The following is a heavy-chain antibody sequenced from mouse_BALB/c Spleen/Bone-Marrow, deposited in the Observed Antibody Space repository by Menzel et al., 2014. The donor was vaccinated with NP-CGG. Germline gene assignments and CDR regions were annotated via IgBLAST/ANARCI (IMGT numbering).Heavy chain of an antibody. D-gene: IGHD2-4*01. V-gene: IGHV1-67*01. CDR2: ISTYSGNT. CDR3: ARGICYDSTWFAY. J-gene: IGHJ3*01. CDR1: GYTFTDYA. Sequence: VKLMESGPELVRPGVSVKISCKGSGYTFTDYAMHWVKQSHAKSLEWIGVISTYSGNTNYNQKFKGKATMTVDKSSGTAYMELARLTSEDSAIYYCARGICYDSTWFAYWGQGTLVTVSA.